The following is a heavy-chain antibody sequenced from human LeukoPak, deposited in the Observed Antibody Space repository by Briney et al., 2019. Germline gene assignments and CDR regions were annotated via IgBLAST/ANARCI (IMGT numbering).Heavy chain of an antibody. J-gene: IGHJ3*02. Sequence: GGSLRLSCAASGFTFSTYSMTWVRQAPGKGLEWVSSISTGSSYIYYPDSVKGRFTISRDNAKKSLYLQMNSLRTEDTAVYYCARDYFSLRAFDIWGQGTMVTVSS. CDR2: ISTGSSYI. CDR1: GFTFSTYS. D-gene: IGHD5-12*01. V-gene: IGHV3-21*01. CDR3: ARDYFSLRAFDI.